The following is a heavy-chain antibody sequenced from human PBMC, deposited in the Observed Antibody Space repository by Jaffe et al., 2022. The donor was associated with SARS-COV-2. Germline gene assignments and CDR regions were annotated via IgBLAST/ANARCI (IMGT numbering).Heavy chain of an antibody. CDR1: GFTFSTYT. CDR2: ISGGGGTT. Sequence: EVQLVESGGRLVQPGGSLTLSCAASGFTFSTYTMSWVRQAPGEGLEWVSAISGGGGTTNYADSVKGRFTISRDNANNILSLQMSSLGVDDTAIYYCVKGDTDRWELAAHWGQGTLVTVSS. V-gene: IGHV3-23*04. D-gene: IGHD1-26*01. J-gene: IGHJ4*02. CDR3: VKGDTDRWELAAH.